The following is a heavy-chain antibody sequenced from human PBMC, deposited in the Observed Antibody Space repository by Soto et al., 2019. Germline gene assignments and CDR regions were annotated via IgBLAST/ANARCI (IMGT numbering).Heavy chain of an antibody. CDR1: GGSFSGYY. CDR3: ARGRLIRYGSGTRYYYGMDV. J-gene: IGHJ6*02. Sequence: PSETLSFTCAVYGGSFSGYYWSWIRQPPGKGLEWIGEINHSGSTNYNPSLKSRVTISVDTSKNQFSLKLSSVTAADTAVYYCARGRLIRYGSGTRYYYGMDVWGQGTTVTVSS. CDR2: INHSGST. V-gene: IGHV4-34*01. D-gene: IGHD3-10*01.